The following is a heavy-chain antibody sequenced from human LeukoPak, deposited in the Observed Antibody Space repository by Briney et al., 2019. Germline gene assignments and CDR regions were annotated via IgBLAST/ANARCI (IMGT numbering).Heavy chain of an antibody. CDR1: GFTFSSYG. D-gene: IGHD3-10*01. CDR2: TSYDGSNK. V-gene: IGHV3-30*18. J-gene: IGHJ4*02. Sequence: PGRSLRLSCAASGFTFSSYGMHWVRQAPGKGLEWVAVTSYDGSNKYYADSVKGRFTISRDNSKNTLYLQMNSLRAEDTAVYYCAKGEGLWFGELSYWGQGTLVTVSS. CDR3: AKGEGLWFGELSY.